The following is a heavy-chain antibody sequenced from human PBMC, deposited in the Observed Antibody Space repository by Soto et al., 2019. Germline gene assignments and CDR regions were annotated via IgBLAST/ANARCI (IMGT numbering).Heavy chain of an antibody. D-gene: IGHD4-4*01. J-gene: IGHJ4*02. Sequence: ASVKVSCKASGYTFTSYGISWVRQAPGQGLEWMGWISAYNGNTNYAQKLQGRVTMTTDTSTSTAYMELRSLGSDDTAVYYCARGDSYSNYGEVGYWGQGTLVTVSS. CDR3: ARGDSYSNYGEVGY. V-gene: IGHV1-18*01. CDR1: GYTFTSYG. CDR2: ISAYNGNT.